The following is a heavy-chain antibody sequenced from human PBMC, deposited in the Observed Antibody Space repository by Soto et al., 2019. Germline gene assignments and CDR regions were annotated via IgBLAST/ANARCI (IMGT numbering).Heavy chain of an antibody. D-gene: IGHD1-20*01. CDR1: GYTFTSYG. J-gene: IGHJ4*02. Sequence: ASVKVSWKASGYTFTSYGISWVRQAPGQGLEWMGWISGHNGNTKYAQKLQGRVTMTTDTSTSTAYMELRSLRSDDTAVYYCARDAAIGMNDYWGQGTLVTSPQ. CDR2: ISGHNGNT. CDR3: ARDAAIGMNDY. V-gene: IGHV1-18*01.